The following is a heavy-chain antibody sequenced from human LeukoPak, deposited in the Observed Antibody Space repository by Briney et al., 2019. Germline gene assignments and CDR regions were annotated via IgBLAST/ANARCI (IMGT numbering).Heavy chain of an antibody. CDR3: TRRTYGATAGRGDPYYFNN. Sequence: PGGSLRLSCAASGFTFDDYGMTWVSQGPGKGLEWVSGINWSGDSTEYSDSVKGRFTISRDNAKNSLYPQMNSLRAEDTALYYCTRRTYGATAGRGDPYYFNNWGQGILVTVSS. CDR1: GFTFDDYG. J-gene: IGHJ4*02. D-gene: IGHD6-13*01. V-gene: IGHV3-20*04. CDR2: INWSGDST.